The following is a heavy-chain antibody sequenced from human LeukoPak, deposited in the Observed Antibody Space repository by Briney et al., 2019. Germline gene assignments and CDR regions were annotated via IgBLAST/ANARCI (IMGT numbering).Heavy chain of an antibody. CDR2: ITGDGASI. D-gene: IGHD3-10*01. Sequence: GGSLRLSCAASGFNFSSYTLNWVRQAPGKGLEWVSSITGDGASIYYAGPVRGRFTISRDNAKELVFLQLNSLRAEDTAVYYCAKDTSYGTGLAWFDTWGQGTLVTVSS. V-gene: IGHV3-21*01. J-gene: IGHJ5*02. CDR1: GFNFSSYT. CDR3: AKDTSYGTGLAWFDT.